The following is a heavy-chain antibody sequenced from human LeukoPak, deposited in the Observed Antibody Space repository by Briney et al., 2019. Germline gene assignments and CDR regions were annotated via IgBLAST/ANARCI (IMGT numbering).Heavy chain of an antibody. CDR1: GYTFTNYY. V-gene: IGHV1-2*02. CDR3: ARLAAPPS. D-gene: IGHD6-13*01. CDR2: INPNGGNT. J-gene: IGHJ5*02. Sequence: ASVKISCKASGYTFTNYYLHWVRQAPGQGLEWMGWINPNGGNTNYAQKFQGRVTMTRDTSISTAYMELSSLRSDDTAVYYCARLAAPPSWGQGTLVTVS.